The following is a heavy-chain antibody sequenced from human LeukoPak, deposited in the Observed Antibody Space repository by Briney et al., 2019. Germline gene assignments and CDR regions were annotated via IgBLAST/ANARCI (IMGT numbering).Heavy chain of an antibody. Sequence: SETLSLTCTVSGGSISSYYWSWIRQPPGKGLEWIGYIYYSGSTNYNPSLKSRVTISVDTSKNQFSLKLSSVTAADTAVYYCARNMVRGHYYYGMDVWGQGTTATVSS. CDR3: ARNMVRGHYYYGMDV. D-gene: IGHD3-10*01. V-gene: IGHV4-59*01. CDR1: GGSISSYY. CDR2: IYYSGST. J-gene: IGHJ6*02.